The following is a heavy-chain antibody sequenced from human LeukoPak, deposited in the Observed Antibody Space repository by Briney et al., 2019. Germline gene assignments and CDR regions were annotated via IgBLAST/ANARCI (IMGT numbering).Heavy chain of an antibody. CDR2: MNPNSGNT. CDR1: GYTFTSYD. D-gene: IGHD6-13*01. CDR3: ARMYSSSCTQYAFDI. J-gene: IGHJ3*02. Sequence: GASVKVSCKASGYTFTSYDINWVRQATGQGLEWMGWMNPNSGNTGYAQKFQGRVTMTRNTSISTAYMELSSLRSDATAVYYGARMYSSSCTQYAFDIWGQGTMVTVSS. V-gene: IGHV1-8*01.